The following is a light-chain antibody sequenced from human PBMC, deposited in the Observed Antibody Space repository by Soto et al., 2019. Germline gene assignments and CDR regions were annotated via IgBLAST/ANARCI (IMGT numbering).Light chain of an antibody. V-gene: IGLV2-14*01. CDR2: EVR. Sequence: QSALTQPASVSGSPGQSITISCTGTSSDVGAYNYVSWYQQHPGRAPKLIIYEVRKRPSGVSNRFSGSKSGNTASLTISGLQAEDEGDYYCSSYTSDSTVIFGGGTKVTVL. J-gene: IGLJ2*01. CDR3: SSYTSDSTVI. CDR1: SSDVGAYNY.